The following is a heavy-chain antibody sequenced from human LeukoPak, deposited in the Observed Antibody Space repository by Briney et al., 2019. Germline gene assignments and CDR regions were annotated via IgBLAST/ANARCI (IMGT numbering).Heavy chain of an antibody. J-gene: IGHJ3*02. D-gene: IGHD6-25*01. CDR2: INPQSGGT. CDR3: ARVDRLYERTYPAGYDI. CDR1: GYKYIDYY. Sequence: ASVKVSCKASGYKYIDYYIHWVRHAPGQGLEWMGWINPQSGGTRYAPKFQGRVTMSSDTSINTAYMELRTLRSDDTAVLYCARVDRLYERTYPAGYDIWGQGTRVTVSS. V-gene: IGHV1-2*02.